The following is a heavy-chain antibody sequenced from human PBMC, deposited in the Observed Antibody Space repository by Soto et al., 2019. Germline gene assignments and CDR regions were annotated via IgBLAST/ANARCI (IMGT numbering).Heavy chain of an antibody. V-gene: IGHV3-23*01. D-gene: IGHD3-3*01. CDR3: AKAQKSTIFGRFCYYYGMDV. CDR2: ISGSGGST. Sequence: EVQLLGSGGGLVQPGGSLRLSCAASGFTFSSYAMSWVRQAPGQGLEWVSAISGSGGSTYYADSVKGRFTISRDTSKNTLYLQMNSLRADDTAVYYCAKAQKSTIFGRFCYYYGMDVWGQGTPVTVSS. J-gene: IGHJ6*02. CDR1: GFTFSSYA.